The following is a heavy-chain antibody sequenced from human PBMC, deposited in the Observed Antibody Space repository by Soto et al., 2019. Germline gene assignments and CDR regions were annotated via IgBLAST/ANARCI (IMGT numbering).Heavy chain of an antibody. D-gene: IGHD3-10*01. Sequence: QVQLVESGGGVVQPRRSLRLSCAASGFTFSSYGMHWVRQAPGKGLEWVAVISYDGSNKYYADSVKGRFTISRDNSKNTLYLQMNSLRAEDTAVYYCAKGLWFGELSFVDYWGQGTLVTVSS. V-gene: IGHV3-30*18. J-gene: IGHJ4*02. CDR1: GFTFSSYG. CDR2: ISYDGSNK. CDR3: AKGLWFGELSFVDY.